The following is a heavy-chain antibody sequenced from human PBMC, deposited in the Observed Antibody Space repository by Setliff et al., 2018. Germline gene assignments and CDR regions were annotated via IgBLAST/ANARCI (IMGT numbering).Heavy chain of an antibody. Sequence: GGSLRLSCAASGFTFSDYYMSWTRQAPGKGLEWVSYISSSGSTIYYADSVKGRFTISRDNAKNSLYLQMNSLRAEDTAVYYCARGDRWGYSYGPYYYGMDVWGQGTTVTVSS. CDR1: GFTFSDYY. V-gene: IGHV3-11*04. CDR3: ARGDRWGYSYGPYYYGMDV. J-gene: IGHJ6*02. D-gene: IGHD5-18*01. CDR2: ISSSGSTI.